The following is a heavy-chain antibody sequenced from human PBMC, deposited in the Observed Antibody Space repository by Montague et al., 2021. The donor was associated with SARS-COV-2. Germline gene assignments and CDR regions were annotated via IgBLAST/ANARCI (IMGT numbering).Heavy chain of an antibody. CDR1: GGSFSGYY. Sequence: SETLFLTCTVYGGSFSGYYWNWIRQSPGRGLEWIGEINHRGTTNNNPPLKSRAIISVDASKDQFSLKLTSVTAADAAVYYCARGGLHLLYGGHYSDYWGQGTLVTVSS. CDR2: INHRGTT. CDR3: ARGGLHLLYGGHYSDY. D-gene: IGHD2-2*02. V-gene: IGHV4-34*04. J-gene: IGHJ4*02.